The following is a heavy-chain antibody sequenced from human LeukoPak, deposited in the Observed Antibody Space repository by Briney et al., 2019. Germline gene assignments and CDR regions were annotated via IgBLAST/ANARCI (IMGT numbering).Heavy chain of an antibody. CDR2: ISAYNRNT. J-gene: IGHJ3*02. Sequence: GASVKVSCKAFGYTFTRYYMHWVRQAPGQGLEWMGWISAYNRNTNYAQKFQGRVTMTTDTSTTTAYMELTSLTSDDTAVYYCARERQFYYDSSGPLLAAFDIWGQGTVVTVSS. CDR1: GYTFTRYY. D-gene: IGHD3-22*01. V-gene: IGHV1-18*04. CDR3: ARERQFYYDSSGPLLAAFDI.